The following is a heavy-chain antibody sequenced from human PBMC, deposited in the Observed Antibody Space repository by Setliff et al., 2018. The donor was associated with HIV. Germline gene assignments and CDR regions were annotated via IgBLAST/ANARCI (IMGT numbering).Heavy chain of an antibody. CDR2: INTHSGYT. Sequence: RASVKVSCKASGYTFNNYGISWVRQAPGQGLEWMGWINTHSGYTNYAQNVQGRVTVTMDTSTSTAYMELRSLKSDDTAVYYCARGKAWLRFLDYWGQGTLVTV. CDR3: ARGKAWLRFLDY. J-gene: IGHJ4*02. D-gene: IGHD5-12*01. V-gene: IGHV1-18*01. CDR1: GYTFNNYG.